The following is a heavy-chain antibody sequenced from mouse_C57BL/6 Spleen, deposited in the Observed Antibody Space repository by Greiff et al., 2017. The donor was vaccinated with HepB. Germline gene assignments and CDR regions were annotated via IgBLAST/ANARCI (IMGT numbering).Heavy chain of an antibody. J-gene: IGHJ2*01. CDR3: AGEGVVLRRGFDY. CDR2: IYPGDGDT. Sequence: VQLQQSGPELVKPGASVKISCKASGYAFSSSWMNWVKQRPGKGLEWIGRIYPGDGDTNYNGKFKGKATLTADKSSSTAYMQLSSLTSEDSAVYVCAGEGVVLRRGFDYWGQGTTLTVSS. D-gene: IGHD1-1*01. CDR1: GYAFSSSW. V-gene: IGHV1-82*01.